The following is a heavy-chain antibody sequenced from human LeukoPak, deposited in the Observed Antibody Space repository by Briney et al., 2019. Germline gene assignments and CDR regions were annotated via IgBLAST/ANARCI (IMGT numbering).Heavy chain of an antibody. D-gene: IGHD7-27*01. Sequence: PSETLSLTCTVSGGSISSGSYYWSWIRQPAGKGLEWIGRIYTSGSTNYNPSLKSRVTISVDTSKNQFSLKLSSVTAADTAVYYCARARAGDRAGLVVPKAYYFDYWGQGTLVTVSS. V-gene: IGHV4-61*02. CDR3: ARARAGDRAGLVVPKAYYFDY. CDR1: GGSISSGSYY. CDR2: IYTSGST. J-gene: IGHJ4*02.